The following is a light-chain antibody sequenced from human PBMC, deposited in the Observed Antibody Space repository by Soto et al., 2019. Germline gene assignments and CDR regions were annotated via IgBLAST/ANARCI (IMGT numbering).Light chain of an antibody. CDR1: SSDVGGYNY. Sequence: QSALTQPASVSGSPGQSITISCTGTSSDVGGYNYVSWYQQHPGKAPKLMIYEVNNRPSGVSNRFSGSKSGNTASLTISGLQAEDEDDYYCSSYTSSSTWVFGGGTQLTVL. CDR3: SSYTSSSTWV. CDR2: EVN. V-gene: IGLV2-14*01. J-gene: IGLJ3*02.